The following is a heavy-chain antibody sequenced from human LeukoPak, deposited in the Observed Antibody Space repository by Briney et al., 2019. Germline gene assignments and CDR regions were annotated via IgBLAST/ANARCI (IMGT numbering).Heavy chain of an antibody. D-gene: IGHD3-9*01. V-gene: IGHV3-23*01. CDR1: GFTFSSYA. CDR3: ARNFDLTGFDY. CDR2: ISGSGGST. J-gene: IGHJ4*02. Sequence: GGSLRLSCAASGFTFSSYALSWVRQAPGKGLEWVSAISGSGGSTYYADSVKGRFTISRDNSKNTLYLQMNSLRAEDTAVYYCARNFDLTGFDYGGQGTLVTVSS.